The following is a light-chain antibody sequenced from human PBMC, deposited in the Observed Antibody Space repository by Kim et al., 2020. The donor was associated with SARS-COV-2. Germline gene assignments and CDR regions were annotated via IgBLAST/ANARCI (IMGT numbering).Light chain of an antibody. CDR2: DAS. CDR1: QSIDNW. CDR3: QHRGT. V-gene: IGKV1-5*01. Sequence: DIQMTQSPSTLSASIGDRVTITCRASQSIDNWLAWYQQKPGKAPNLLIYDASSLETGVPSRFSGSGSGTEFTLSISSLQPDDSATYYCQHRGTFGQGTKVDIK. J-gene: IGKJ1*01.